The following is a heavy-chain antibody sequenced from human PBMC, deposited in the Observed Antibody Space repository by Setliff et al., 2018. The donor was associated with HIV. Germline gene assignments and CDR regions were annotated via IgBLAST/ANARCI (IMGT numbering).Heavy chain of an antibody. CDR3: ARPGRASYYYYMDV. V-gene: IGHV4-34*01. Sequence: SETLSLTCAVYGGSFSGYYWSWIRQPPGKGLEWIGEINHSGSTNYNPSLKSRVTISVDTSKNQFSLKLSSVTAAEPAVYYCARPGRASYYYYMDVWGKGTTVTSP. CDR2: INHSGST. J-gene: IGHJ6*03. D-gene: IGHD3-10*01. CDR1: GGSFSGYY.